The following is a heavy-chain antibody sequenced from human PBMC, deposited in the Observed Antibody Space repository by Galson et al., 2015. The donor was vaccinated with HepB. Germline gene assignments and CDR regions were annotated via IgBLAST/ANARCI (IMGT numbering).Heavy chain of an antibody. CDR3: ARAPPRFLEWLTNDAFDI. CDR1: GYTFTSYG. CDR2: ISADNRNT. Sequence: SVKVSCKASGYTFTSYGFSWVRQAPGQGLEWMGWISADNRNTKFARRLQGRFTMTTDTSTSTAYLELRGLRSDDTAIYYCARAPPRFLEWLTNDAFDIWGQGTMVTVSS. V-gene: IGHV1-18*01. J-gene: IGHJ3*02. D-gene: IGHD3-3*01.